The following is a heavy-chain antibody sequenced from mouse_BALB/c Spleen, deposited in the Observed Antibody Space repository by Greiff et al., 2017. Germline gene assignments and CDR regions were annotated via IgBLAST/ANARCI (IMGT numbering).Heavy chain of an antibody. V-gene: IGHV1-18*01. CDR3: ARGYYDYDPDAMDY. D-gene: IGHD2-4*01. Sequence: EVQLQQSGPDLVKPGASVKLSCTTSGYTFTEYTMYWVNQSHAKSLEWIGGINPNSGGTSYNQKFKGRATFTVDKSTSPSFMELRSLTSEDSAVYYCARGYYDYDPDAMDYWGQGTSVTVSS. J-gene: IGHJ4*01. CDR2: INPNSGGT. CDR1: GYTFTEYT.